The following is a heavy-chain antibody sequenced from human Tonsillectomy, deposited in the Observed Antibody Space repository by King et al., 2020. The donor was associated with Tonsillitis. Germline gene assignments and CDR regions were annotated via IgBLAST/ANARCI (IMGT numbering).Heavy chain of an antibody. J-gene: IGHJ4*02. D-gene: IGHD2-2*01. CDR2: IDPTDSYT. CDR3: ARHGEELVAVPPATHFDF. CDR1: GYNFTNYW. V-gene: IGHV5-10-1*03. Sequence: VQLVESGADVKKPGESLRISCKGSGYNFTNYWISWVRQMPGKGLEWMGRIDPTDSYTNYSPSFQGHVTISADKSITTAYLQWSSLKASDTAMYYCARHGEELVAVPPATHFDFWGQGTLVTVSS.